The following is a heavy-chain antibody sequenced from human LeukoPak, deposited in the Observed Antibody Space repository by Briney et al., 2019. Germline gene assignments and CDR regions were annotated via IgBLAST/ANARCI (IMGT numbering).Heavy chain of an antibody. V-gene: IGHV4-31*03. CDR1: GGSISSGGYY. Sequence: SETLSLTCTVSGGSISSGGYYWSWIRQHPGKGLEWIGYIYYSGSTYYNPSLKSRVTISVDKSKIQFSLKLSSVTAADTAVYYCARGPPYIVVVTAIGFFDYWGQGTLVTVSS. CDR3: ARGPPYIVVVTAIGFFDY. CDR2: IYYSGST. J-gene: IGHJ4*02. D-gene: IGHD2-21*02.